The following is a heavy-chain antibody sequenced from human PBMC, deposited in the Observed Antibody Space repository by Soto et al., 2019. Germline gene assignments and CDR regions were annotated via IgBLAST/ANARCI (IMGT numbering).Heavy chain of an antibody. V-gene: IGHV3-30-3*01. J-gene: IGHJ4*02. Sequence: GGSLRLSCAASGFTFSSYAMHWVRQAPGKGLEWVAAICYGGSSTYYADSVKGRFTISRDNSKNTLYLQMNSLRADDTAVYYCAKATRGGAATLIRDYWGQGTLVTVSS. CDR3: AKATRGGAATLIRDY. CDR2: ICYGGSST. D-gene: IGHD6-13*01. CDR1: GFTFSSYA.